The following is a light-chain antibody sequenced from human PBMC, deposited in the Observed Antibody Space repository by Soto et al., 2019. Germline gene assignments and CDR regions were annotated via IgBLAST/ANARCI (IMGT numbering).Light chain of an antibody. CDR3: QKYNSAPLT. J-gene: IGKJ4*01. CDR1: QGIAPN. CDR2: ATS. Sequence: DVRMTQSPSSLSAFVGDRVTITCRASQGIAPNLAWFQQKPGKVPKLLIYATSTLQSGVTTRFSGSGSWTDFTLTISSLQPEDIGTYYCQKYNSAPLTFGGGTKVEIK. V-gene: IGKV1-27*01.